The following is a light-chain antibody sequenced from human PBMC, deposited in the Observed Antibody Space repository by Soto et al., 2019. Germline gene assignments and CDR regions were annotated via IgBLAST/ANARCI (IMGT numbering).Light chain of an antibody. CDR3: QQYDNLPPFT. V-gene: IGKV1-33*01. CDR2: YAS. Sequence: DIQMTQSPSSLSASVGDRVTITCQASQDINNYLNWYQQKPGKAPKLLIYYASNLETGVPSRFSGSRSETDFTFTISSLQPEDIATYYCQQYDNLPPFTFGQGTRLEIK. CDR1: QDINNY. J-gene: IGKJ5*01.